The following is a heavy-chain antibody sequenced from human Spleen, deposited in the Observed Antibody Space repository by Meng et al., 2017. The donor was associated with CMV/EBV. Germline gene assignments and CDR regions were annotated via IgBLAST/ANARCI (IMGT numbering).Heavy chain of an antibody. CDR1: GGSISSYY. CDR2: IYYSGST. CDR3: ARRESHYGMDV. V-gene: IGHV4-59*12. Sequence: SETLSLTCTVSGGSISSYYWSWIRQPPGKGLEWIGYIYYSGSTNYNPSLKSRITISVDTSKNQFSLKLSSVTAADTAVYYCARRESHYGMDVWGQGTTVTVSS. J-gene: IGHJ6*02.